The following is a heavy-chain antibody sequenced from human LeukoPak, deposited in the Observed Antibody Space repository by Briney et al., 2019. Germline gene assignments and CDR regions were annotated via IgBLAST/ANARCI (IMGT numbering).Heavy chain of an antibody. Sequence: ASVKVSCKASGYTFTSYGISWVRQAPGQGLEWMGWINTYNDNTNYAPRLQGRVTMTTDTSTSTAYMELRSLRSDDTAVYYCARDRGGPLGYCSSTSCYNDDYWGQGTLVTVSS. V-gene: IGHV1-18*01. CDR3: ARDRGGPLGYCSSTSCYNDDY. D-gene: IGHD2-2*01. CDR2: INTYNDNT. J-gene: IGHJ4*02. CDR1: GYTFTSYG.